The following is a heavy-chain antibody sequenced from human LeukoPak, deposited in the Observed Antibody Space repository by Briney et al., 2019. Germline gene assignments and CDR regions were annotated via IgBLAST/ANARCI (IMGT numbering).Heavy chain of an antibody. CDR3: ARSRRFLEWLTFDY. J-gene: IGHJ4*02. D-gene: IGHD3-3*01. Sequence: GGSLRLSCAGSGFTFSDYYMGWIRQAPGKGLEWVSYISSSGSTIYYADSVKGRVNISRDNAKNSLYLQMNRLRAEDTAVYYCARSRRFLEWLTFDYWGQGTLVTVSS. CDR2: ISSSGSTI. V-gene: IGHV3-11*01. CDR1: GFTFSDYY.